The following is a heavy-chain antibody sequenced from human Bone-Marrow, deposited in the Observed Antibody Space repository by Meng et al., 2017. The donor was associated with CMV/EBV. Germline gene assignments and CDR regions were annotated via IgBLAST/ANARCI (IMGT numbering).Heavy chain of an antibody. D-gene: IGHD2-2*01. CDR3: ARDVSRRLDYFNGMDV. J-gene: IGHJ6*02. CDR1: GFTFRNYD. CDR2: ISYDGNKR. V-gene: IGHV3-33*01. Sequence: GESLKISCAAFGFTFRNYDIHWVRQAPGKGLQWVAVISYDGNKRYYADSVKGRFTISRDNSRKMLNLQMNSLRADDTAVYYCARDVSRRLDYFNGMDVWGQGPTVTVSS.